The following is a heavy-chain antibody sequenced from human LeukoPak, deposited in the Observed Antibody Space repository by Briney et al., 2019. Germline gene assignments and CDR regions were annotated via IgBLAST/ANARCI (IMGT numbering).Heavy chain of an antibody. CDR1: GYTFTSYG. J-gene: IGHJ6*03. V-gene: IGHV1-18*01. CDR2: ISAYNGNT. D-gene: IGHD5-12*01. CDR3: ARVGGYSGYGWGYYMDV. Sequence: GASVKVSCKASGYTFTSYGISWVRQAPGQGLEWMGWISAYNGNTNYAQKLQGRVTMTTDTSTRTAYMELRSLRSDDTAVYYCARVGGYSGYGWGYYMDVWGKGTTVTVSS.